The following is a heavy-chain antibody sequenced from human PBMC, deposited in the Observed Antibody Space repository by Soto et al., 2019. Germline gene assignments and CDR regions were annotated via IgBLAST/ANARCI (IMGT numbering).Heavy chain of an antibody. CDR1: GGSISSGGYY. D-gene: IGHD3-22*01. V-gene: IGHV4-31*03. J-gene: IGHJ4*02. CDR2: IYYSGST. Sequence: TLSLTCTVSGGSISSGGYYWSWIRQHPGKGLEWIGYIYYSGSTYYNPSLKSRVTMSVDTSKNQLSLKVSSVTAADTAVYYCARHLYSGESSGYYGYWGQGALVTVSS. CDR3: ARHLYSGESSGYYGY.